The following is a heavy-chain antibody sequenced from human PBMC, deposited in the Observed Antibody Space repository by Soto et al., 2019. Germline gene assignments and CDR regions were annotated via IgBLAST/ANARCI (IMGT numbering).Heavy chain of an antibody. Sequence: EVQLVESGGGLVQPGGSLTLSCAASGFTFNSYWMSWVRQAPGKGLEWVANIKPDGSEKYYVDSVRGRFTISRDNVENSLNLQMNSLRAEDAALYYCARDEARPLGYWGQGTLVTVSS. J-gene: IGHJ4*02. D-gene: IGHD6-6*01. CDR1: GFTFNSYW. CDR3: ARDEARPLGY. V-gene: IGHV3-7*01. CDR2: IKPDGSEK.